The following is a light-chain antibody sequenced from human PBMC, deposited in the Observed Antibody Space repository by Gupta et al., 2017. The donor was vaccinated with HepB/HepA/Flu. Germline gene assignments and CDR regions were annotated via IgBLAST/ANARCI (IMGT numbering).Light chain of an antibody. Sequence: EIVMTQSPATLSVSPRTRVTLSCRASESIGTNLAWYQQKPGQSPRLLVYDAFTTASGVPARFRGSGSETEFTLTISGLQSEDFAFYYCQQYKRPPTFGGGTKVEIK. CDR3: QQYKRPPT. J-gene: IGKJ4*01. V-gene: IGKV3-15*01. CDR1: ESIGTN. CDR2: DAF.